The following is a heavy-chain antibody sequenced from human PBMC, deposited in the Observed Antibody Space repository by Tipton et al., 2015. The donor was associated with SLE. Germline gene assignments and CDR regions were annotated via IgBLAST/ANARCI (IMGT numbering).Heavy chain of an antibody. D-gene: IGHD3-22*01. CDR3: ARDLNDSSGNWFDP. Sequence: TLSLTCAVYGGSFSGYHWNWIRQPPGKGLEWIGEINDSGSTNYNPSLKGRVTISVDTSKNQFSLKLSSVTAADTAVYYCARDLNDSSGNWFDPWGQGTLVTVSS. J-gene: IGHJ5*02. V-gene: IGHV4-34*01. CDR1: GGSFSGYH. CDR2: INDSGST.